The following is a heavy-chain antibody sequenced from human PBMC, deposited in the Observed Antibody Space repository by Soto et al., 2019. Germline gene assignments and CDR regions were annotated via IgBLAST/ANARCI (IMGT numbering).Heavy chain of an antibody. J-gene: IGHJ6*02. CDR1: GGIFHGYG. CDR3: ARFGICCTVYREQLDF. D-gene: IGHD3-16*01. CDR2: IRFDGSNE. V-gene: IGHV3-33*01. Sequence: HPGGSLRLSCAVPGGIFHGYGMHWVRQAPGKGLEWVAIIRFDGSNEEYADSVKGRFTISRDNSKNTLYLQMNTLGAEDTAVYYCARFGICCTVYREQLDFWARGNTVTVSS.